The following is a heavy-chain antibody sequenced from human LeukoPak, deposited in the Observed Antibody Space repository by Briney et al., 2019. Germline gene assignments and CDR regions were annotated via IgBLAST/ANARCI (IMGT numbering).Heavy chain of an antibody. V-gene: IGHV4-4*08. Sequence: SETLSLTCTVSGGSISGHYWTWIRLPPGKGLELVGHIFSTGATHYNPSLRGRVTLSIDTSKNQFSLTLTSVNVEDTAVYYCARFSTRFGSGCSDASCYVHYWGQRTQVTVSP. CDR2: IFSTGAT. CDR3: ARFSTRFGSGCSDASCYVHY. CDR1: GGSISGHY. D-gene: IGHD2-2*01. J-gene: IGHJ4*02.